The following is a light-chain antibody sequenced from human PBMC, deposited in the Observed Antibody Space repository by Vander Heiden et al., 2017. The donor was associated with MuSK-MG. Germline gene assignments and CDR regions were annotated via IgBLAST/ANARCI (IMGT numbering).Light chain of an antibody. J-gene: IGLJ3*02. CDR3: AAWDDSLNGSWV. CDR2: SNN. Sequence: QSVLTQPPSASGTPGPRVTISCSGSSSNLGSNTVHWYQQLPGTAPKLLIYSNNQRPSGVPDRFSGSKSGTSASLAISGLQSEDEADYYCAAWDDSLNGSWVFGGGTKLTVL. V-gene: IGLV1-44*01. CDR1: SSNLGSNT.